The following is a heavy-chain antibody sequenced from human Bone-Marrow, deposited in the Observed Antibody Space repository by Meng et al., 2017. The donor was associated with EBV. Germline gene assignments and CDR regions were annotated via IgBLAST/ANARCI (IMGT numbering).Heavy chain of an antibody. Sequence: EVQLVESGGCLVKPGGSLRLSCAASGFTFSSYSMNWVRQAPGKGLEWVSSISSSSSYIYYADSVKGRFTISRDNAKNSLYLQMNSLRAEDTAVYYCARDPLGSSLDYWGQGTLVTVSS. CDR2: ISSSSSYI. CDR3: ARDPLGSSLDY. J-gene: IGHJ4*02. CDR1: GFTFSSYS. D-gene: IGHD6-13*01. V-gene: IGHV3-21*01.